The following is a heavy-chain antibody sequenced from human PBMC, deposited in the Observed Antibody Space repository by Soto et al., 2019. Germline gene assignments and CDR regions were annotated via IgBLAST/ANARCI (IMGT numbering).Heavy chain of an antibody. CDR1: GYIFVNYG. CDR2: ISPYTGNT. Sequence: QVQLVQSGDEVKKPGASVKVSCKASGYIFVNYGIAWVRQAPGQGLEWMGWISPYTGNTHSATQVQGRLTMTTDTCTSTAYMELGSLTSDDTAVYYCVMVDNYVTPTPQDVWGQGTTVTVSS. J-gene: IGHJ6*02. V-gene: IGHV1-18*01. D-gene: IGHD3-16*01. CDR3: VMVDNYVTPTPQDV.